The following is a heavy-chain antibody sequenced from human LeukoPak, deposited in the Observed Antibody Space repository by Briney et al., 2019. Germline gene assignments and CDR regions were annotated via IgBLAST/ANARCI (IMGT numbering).Heavy chain of an antibody. D-gene: IGHD3-9*01. J-gene: IGHJ5*02. Sequence: GGSLRLSCAASGFTFSSYSMNWVRQAPGKGLEWVSYISSSSSTIYYADSVKGRFTISRDNAKNSLYLQMNSLRAEDTAVYFCARALRYFDWLSTSPEYNWFDPWGQGTLVTVSS. V-gene: IGHV3-48*01. CDR1: GFTFSSYS. CDR3: ARALRYFDWLSTSPEYNWFDP. CDR2: ISSSSSTI.